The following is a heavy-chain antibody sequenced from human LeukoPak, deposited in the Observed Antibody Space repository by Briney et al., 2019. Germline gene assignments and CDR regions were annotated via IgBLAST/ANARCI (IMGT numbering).Heavy chain of an antibody. J-gene: IGHJ4*02. Sequence: GGSLRLSCAASGFTFSSYAMHWVRQAPGKGLEYVSAISSNGGSTYYANSVKGRFTISRDNSKNTLYLQMNSLRAEDTAVYYCARDRLGYGSGIYFDYWGQGTLVTVSS. CDR2: ISSNGGST. CDR3: ARDRLGYGSGIYFDY. V-gene: IGHV3-64*01. D-gene: IGHD3-10*01. CDR1: GFTFSSYA.